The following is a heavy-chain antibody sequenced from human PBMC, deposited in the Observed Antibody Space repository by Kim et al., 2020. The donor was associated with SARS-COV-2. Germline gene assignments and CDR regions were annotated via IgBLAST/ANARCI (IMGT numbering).Heavy chain of an antibody. D-gene: IGHD3-16*02. Sequence: GGSLRLSCAASGFTFSSYSMNWVRQAPGKGLEWVSYISSSSSTIYYADSVKGRFTISRDNAKNSLYLQMNSLRDEDTAVYYCAGYYDYIWGSYRYIGAFDIWGQGTMVTVSS. V-gene: IGHV3-48*02. CDR1: GFTFSSYS. CDR2: ISSSSSTI. CDR3: AGYYDYIWGSYRYIGAFDI. J-gene: IGHJ3*02.